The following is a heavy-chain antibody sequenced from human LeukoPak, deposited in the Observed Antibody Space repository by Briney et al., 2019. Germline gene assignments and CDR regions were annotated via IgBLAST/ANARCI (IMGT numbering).Heavy chain of an antibody. D-gene: IGHD4-23*01. CDR2: ISSSSSYI. J-gene: IGHJ6*03. V-gene: IGHV3-21*01. CDR3: ARGKGNSYYYYMDV. CDR1: GFTFSSYS. Sequence: GGSLRLSCAASGFTFSSYSMNWVRQAPGKGLEWVSSISSSSSYIYYADSVKGRFTISRDNAKNSLYLQMNSLRAEDTAVYYCARGKGNSYYYYMDVWGKGTTVTVSS.